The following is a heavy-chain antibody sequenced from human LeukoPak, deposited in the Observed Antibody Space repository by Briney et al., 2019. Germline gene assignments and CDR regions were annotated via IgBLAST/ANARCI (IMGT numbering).Heavy chain of an antibody. CDR3: ARDSIGYAYFDY. J-gene: IGHJ4*02. D-gene: IGHD2-2*03. V-gene: IGHV3-30*04. CDR2: ISYDGSNK. CDR1: GFTFSSYA. Sequence: SGGSLRLSCAASGFTFSSYAMHWVRQAPGKGLEWVAVISYDGSNKYYADSVKSRFTISRDNSKNTLYLQMNSLRAEDTAVYYCARDSIGYAYFDYWGQGTLVTVSS.